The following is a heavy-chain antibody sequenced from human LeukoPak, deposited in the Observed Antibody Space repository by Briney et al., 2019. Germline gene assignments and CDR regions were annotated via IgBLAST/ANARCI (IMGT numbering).Heavy chain of an antibody. J-gene: IGHJ4*02. D-gene: IGHD5-18*01. V-gene: IGHV4-59*01. CDR2: IYYSGST. CDR3: ARSQWRTAMAPLPDY. Sequence: SETLSLTCTVSGGSISSYYWSWIRQSPGKGLEWIGYIYYSGSTNYNPSLKSRVTISVDTSKNQFSLKLSSVTAADTAVYYCARSQWRTAMAPLPDYWGQGTLVTVSS. CDR1: GGSISSYY.